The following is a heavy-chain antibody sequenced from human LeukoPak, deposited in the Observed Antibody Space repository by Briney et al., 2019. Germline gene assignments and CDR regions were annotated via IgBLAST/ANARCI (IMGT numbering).Heavy chain of an antibody. D-gene: IGHD3-22*01. CDR3: AKDVFLDSSGYTVDY. CDR1: GFTFSSYA. Sequence: PRGSLRLSCAASGFTFSSYAMSWARQDPGKGPESDSAISGSGGSTYYADSVKGRFTISRDNSKNTLYLQMNSLRAEDTAVYYCAKDVFLDSSGYTVDYWGQGTLVTVSS. CDR2: ISGSGGST. V-gene: IGHV3-23*01. J-gene: IGHJ4*02.